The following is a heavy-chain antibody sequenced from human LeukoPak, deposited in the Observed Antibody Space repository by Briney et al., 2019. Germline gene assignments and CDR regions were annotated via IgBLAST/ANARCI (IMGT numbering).Heavy chain of an antibody. D-gene: IGHD3-10*01. J-gene: IGHJ3*02. V-gene: IGHV4-4*02. CDR2: IYHSGST. CDR1: GGSISSSNW. CDR3: ARAGGTMVRGVIINDAFDI. Sequence: SSETLSLTCAVSGGSISSSNWWSWVRQPPGKGLEWIGEIYHSGSTNYNPSLKSRVSISIDKSKNQFSLKLSSVTAADTAVYFCARAGGTMVRGVIINDAFDIWGQGTMVTVSS.